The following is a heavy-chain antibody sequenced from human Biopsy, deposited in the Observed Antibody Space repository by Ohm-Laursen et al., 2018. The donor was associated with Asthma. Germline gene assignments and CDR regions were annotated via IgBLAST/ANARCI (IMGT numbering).Heavy chain of an antibody. J-gene: IGHJ6*02. CDR1: GYTFISAG. D-gene: IGHD3-10*01. CDR2: ISVYNGNT. V-gene: IGHV1-18*01. Sequence: AASVKVSCKTSGYTFISAGITWVRQAPGQGLEWMGWISVYNGNTKFAQKFQDRVTMITDTSTSTAYMELRSLRSDDTAVYFCARAVDYSHYYGIDVWGQGTTVTVS. CDR3: ARAVDYSHYYGIDV.